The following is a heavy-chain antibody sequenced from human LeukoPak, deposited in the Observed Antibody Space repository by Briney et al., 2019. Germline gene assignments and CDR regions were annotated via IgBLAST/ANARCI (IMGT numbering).Heavy chain of an antibody. CDR2: IKEDGSEK. CDR1: GFTFSNYW. CDR3: ASPGTPRDYYYMDV. D-gene: IGHD3-10*01. V-gene: IGHV3-7*03. Sequence: GGSLRLSCAASGFTFSNYWMSWVRQAPGKGLEWVANIKEDGSEKYYVDSVKGRFTISRDNAKNSLSLQVNSLSADDTAVYYCASPGTPRDYYYMDVWGKGTTVTVSS. J-gene: IGHJ6*03.